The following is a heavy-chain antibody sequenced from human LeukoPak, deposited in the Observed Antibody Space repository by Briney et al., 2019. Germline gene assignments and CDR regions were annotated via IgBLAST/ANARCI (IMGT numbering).Heavy chain of an antibody. Sequence: ASVKVSCKASGYTFTGYYMHWVRQAPGQGLEWMGWINPNNGDTHYAQKFQGTVTMTRDTSISTAYMELSRLRSDDTAVYYCARGPLILEGDWFDPWGQGTLVTVSP. CDR2: INPNNGDT. CDR3: ARGPLILEGDWFDP. J-gene: IGHJ5*02. V-gene: IGHV1-2*02. D-gene: IGHD3-3*01. CDR1: GYTFTGYY.